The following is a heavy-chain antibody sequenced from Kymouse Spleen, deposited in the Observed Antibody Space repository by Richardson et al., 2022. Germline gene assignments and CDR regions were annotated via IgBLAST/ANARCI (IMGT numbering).Heavy chain of an antibody. CDR2: ISSSSSYI. CDR3: ARAPGIAAASYYYYGMDV. D-gene: IGHD6-13*01. V-gene: IGHV3-21*03. J-gene: IGHJ6*02. Sequence: EVQLVESGGGLVKPGGSLRLSCAASGFTFSSYSMNWVRQAPGKGLEWVSSISSSSSYIYYADSVKGRFTISRDNAKNSLYLQMNSLRAEDTAVYYCARAPGIAAASYYYYGMDVWGQGTTVTVSS. CDR1: GFTFSSYS.